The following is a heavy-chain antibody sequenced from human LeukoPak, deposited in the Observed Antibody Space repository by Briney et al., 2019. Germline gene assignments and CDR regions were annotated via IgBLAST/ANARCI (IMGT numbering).Heavy chain of an antibody. J-gene: IGHJ4*02. Sequence: GGSLRLPCAASGFTFSSYGMHWVRQAPGKGLEWVAVIWYGGSNKYYADSVKGRFTISRDNSKNTLYLQMNSLRAEDTAVYYCAKDSCSSTSCYNPSALDYWGQGTLVTVSS. CDR1: GFTFSSYG. D-gene: IGHD2-2*02. V-gene: IGHV3-30*02. CDR2: IWYGGSNK. CDR3: AKDSCSSTSCYNPSALDY.